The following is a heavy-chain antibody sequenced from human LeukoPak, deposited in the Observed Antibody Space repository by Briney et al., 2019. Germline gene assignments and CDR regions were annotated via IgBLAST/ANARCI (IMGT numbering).Heavy chain of an antibody. D-gene: IGHD5-24*01. CDR3: ARDTGMATSFDY. J-gene: IGHJ4*02. CDR2: ISSSGSTI. V-gene: IGHV3-48*03. Sequence: GGSLRLSCAASGFTFSSYEMDWVRQAPGKGLEWVSYISSSGSTIYYADSVKGRFTISRDNAKNSLYLQMNSLRAEDTAVYYCARDTGMATSFDYWGQGTLVTVSS. CDR1: GFTFSSYE.